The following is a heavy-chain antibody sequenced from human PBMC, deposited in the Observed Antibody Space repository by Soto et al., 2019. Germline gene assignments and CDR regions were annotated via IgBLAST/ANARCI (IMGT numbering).Heavy chain of an antibody. J-gene: IGHJ4*02. D-gene: IGHD3-3*01. CDR1: GFTFSSYA. V-gene: IGHV3-64*04. CDR3: ARGHYDFWSGYYTDYFDY. CDR2: ISSNGGST. Sequence: GGSLRLSCSASGFTFSSYAMHWVRQAPGKGLEYVSAISSNGGSTYYADSVKGRFTISRDNSKNTLYLQMNSLRAEDTAVYYCARGHYDFWSGYYTDYFDYWGQGTLVTVSS.